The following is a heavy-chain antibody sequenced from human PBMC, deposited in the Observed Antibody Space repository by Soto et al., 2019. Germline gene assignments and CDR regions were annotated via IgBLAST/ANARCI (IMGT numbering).Heavy chain of an antibody. CDR1: CYTFSSYG. D-gene: IGHD2-2*01. V-gene: IGHV1-18*01. CDR3: TRGNGYCSSPRCFFVRSYTMDV. Sequence: QVQLVQSGAEVKKPGASVKVSCKASCYTFSSYGISWVRQAPGQGLEWMGWISAYNGNTNYAQKLQGRVTMTTDTSTSTAYMELRSLRCADTAVYYCTRGNGYCSSPRCFFVRSYTMDVWCQGTTVTVS. J-gene: IGHJ6*02. CDR2: ISAYNGNT.